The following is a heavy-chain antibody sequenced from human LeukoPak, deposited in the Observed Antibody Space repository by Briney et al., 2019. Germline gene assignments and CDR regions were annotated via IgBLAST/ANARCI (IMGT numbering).Heavy chain of an antibody. J-gene: IGHJ5*02. CDR2: IYYSGST. Sequence: PSETLSLTCTVSGVSVSSGSYYWSWIRQPPGKGLEWIGYIYYSGSTNYNPSLKSRVTISVDTSKNQFSLKLSSVTAADTAVYYCARDSSNWFDPWGQGTLVTVSS. CDR1: GVSVSSGSYY. CDR3: ARDSSNWFDP. V-gene: IGHV4-61*01.